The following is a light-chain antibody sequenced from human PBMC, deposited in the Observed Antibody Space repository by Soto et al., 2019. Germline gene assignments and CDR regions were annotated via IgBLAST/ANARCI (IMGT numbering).Light chain of an antibody. J-gene: IGKJ4*01. CDR2: GTS. V-gene: IGKV3-20*01. CDR1: QTIGRNY. CDR3: QQYASSPLLT. Sequence: EIVLTQPPGTLSLSPGETATLSCRASQTIGRNYLAWYQQKPGQAPRLLIFGTSTRATGIPDRFSGSGSGTDFTLSISRLEPEDFAVYYCQQYASSPLLTFGGGTKVDI.